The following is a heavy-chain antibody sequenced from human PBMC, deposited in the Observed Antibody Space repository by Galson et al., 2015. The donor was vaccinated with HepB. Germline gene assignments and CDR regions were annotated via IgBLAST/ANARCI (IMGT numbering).Heavy chain of an antibody. CDR2: IIPIFGTA. CDR3: ARPPYYYDSSGYYPPDAFDI. Sequence: SVKVSCKASGGTFSSYAISWVRQAPGQGLEWMGGIIPIFGTANYAQRFQGRVTITADESTSTAYMELSSLRSEETAVYYCARPPYYYDSSGYYPPDAFDIWGQGRMVTVSS. J-gene: IGHJ3*02. CDR1: GGTFSSYA. V-gene: IGHV1-69*13. D-gene: IGHD3-22*01.